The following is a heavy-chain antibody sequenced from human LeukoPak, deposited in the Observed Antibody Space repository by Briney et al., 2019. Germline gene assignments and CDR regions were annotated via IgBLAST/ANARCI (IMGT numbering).Heavy chain of an antibody. D-gene: IGHD3-10*01. CDR2: IYHSGST. V-gene: IGHV4-38-2*02. CDR3: ARQDFGELSVIDY. J-gene: IGHJ4*02. Sequence: SETLSLTCTVSGYSISSGYYWGWIRQPPGKGLEWIGSIYHSGSTYYNPSLKSRVTISVDTSKNQFSLRLSSVTAADTAVYYCARQDFGELSVIDYWGQGTLVTVSS. CDR1: GYSISSGYY.